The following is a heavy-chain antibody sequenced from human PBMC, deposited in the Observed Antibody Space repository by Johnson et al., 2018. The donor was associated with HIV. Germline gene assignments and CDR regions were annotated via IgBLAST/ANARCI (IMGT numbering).Heavy chain of an antibody. CDR2: IRYDGSNK. D-gene: IGHD4-17*01. V-gene: IGHV3-30*02. CDR1: GFTFSSYG. J-gene: IGHJ3*02. CDR3: AKGPWGYGDYHAFDI. Sequence: QVQLVESGGGVVQPGGSLRLSCAASGFTFSSYGMHWVRQAPGKGLEWVAFIRYDGSNKYYADSVKGRFTISRDNSKNTLYLQINSLRIEDTAMYYCAKGPWGYGDYHAFDIWGQGTKVTVSS.